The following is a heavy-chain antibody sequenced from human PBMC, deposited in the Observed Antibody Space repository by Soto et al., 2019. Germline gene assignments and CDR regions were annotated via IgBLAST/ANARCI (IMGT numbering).Heavy chain of an antibody. V-gene: IGHV3-7*01. D-gene: IGHD6-13*01. Sequence: EVQLVESGGGLVQPGGSLRLSCAGSGFTFSKYWMSWVRQAPGKGLEWVANIKQDESQNYYVDSVEGRFTISRDNAKNSLYLQMNSLRAEDTAVYYCARFDGYSSSWSFDYWGQGILVTVSS. CDR1: GFTFSKYW. CDR3: ARFDGYSSSWSFDY. CDR2: IKQDESQN. J-gene: IGHJ4*02.